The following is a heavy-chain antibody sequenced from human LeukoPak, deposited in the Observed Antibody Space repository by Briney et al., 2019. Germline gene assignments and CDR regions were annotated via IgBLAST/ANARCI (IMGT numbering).Heavy chain of an antibody. D-gene: IGHD2-2*01. CDR3: ARHGCSSTSCHLDY. J-gene: IGHJ4*02. CDR1: GGSISTTTYY. Sequence: ETLSLTCTVSGGSISTTTYYWAWIRQPPGKGLEWMGSFYYSGNFYYNPSLRSRVTISVDTSKTQFSLKLNSVTAADTDVYFCARHGCSSTSCHLDYWGQGTLVTVSS. V-gene: IGHV4-39*01. CDR2: FYYSGNF.